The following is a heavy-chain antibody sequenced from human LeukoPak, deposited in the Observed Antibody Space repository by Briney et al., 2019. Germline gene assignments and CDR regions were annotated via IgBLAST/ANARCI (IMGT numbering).Heavy chain of an antibody. V-gene: IGHV1-69*06. CDR1: GGTFSSYA. CDR2: IIPIFGTA. CDR3: AREPYGSGTRIDDY. D-gene: IGHD3-10*01. Sequence: ASAKVSCKASGGTFSSYAISWVRQAPGQGLEWMGGIIPIFGTANYAQKFQGRVTITADKSTSTAYMELSSLRSEDTAVYYCAREPYGSGTRIDDYWGQGTLVTVSS. J-gene: IGHJ4*02.